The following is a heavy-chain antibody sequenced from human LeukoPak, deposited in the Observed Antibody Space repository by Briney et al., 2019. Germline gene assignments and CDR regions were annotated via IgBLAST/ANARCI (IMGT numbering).Heavy chain of an antibody. Sequence: PGGSLRLSCAASGITFRSYGMHWVPQAPAKGLEGVAVISYDGSHKYYADSVKGRFSISRDNSKNTLYLQMHSLRADDTAVYYCAKGARGDTVTSIVGLDWFDPWGQGTLVTVSS. J-gene: IGHJ5*02. CDR3: AKGARGDTVTSIVGLDWFDP. CDR2: ISYDGSHK. CDR1: GITFRSYG. V-gene: IGHV3-30*18. D-gene: IGHD4-17*01.